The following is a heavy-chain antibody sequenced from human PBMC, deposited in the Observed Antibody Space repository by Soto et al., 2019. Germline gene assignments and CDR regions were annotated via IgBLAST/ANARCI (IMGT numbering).Heavy chain of an antibody. D-gene: IGHD3-9*01. Sequence: TSETLSLTCTVSGDSVTSSSYYWGWIRQPPGKGLEWIGSIYFSRDTYYNPSLKSRVTVSVDTSKNQFSLRLTSVTAADTAVYYCARGPYYDTLTGSGCFDYWRQGTLVTVS. CDR3: ARGPYYDTLTGSGCFDY. V-gene: IGHV4-39*01. J-gene: IGHJ4*02. CDR2: IYFSRDT. CDR1: GDSVTSSSYY.